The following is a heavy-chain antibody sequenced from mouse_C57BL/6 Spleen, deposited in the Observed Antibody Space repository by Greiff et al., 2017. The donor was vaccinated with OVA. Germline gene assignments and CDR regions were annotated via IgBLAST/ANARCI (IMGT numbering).Heavy chain of an antibody. CDR2: IWSGGST. V-gene: IGHV2-2*01. D-gene: IGHD2-1*01. CDR1: GFSLTSYG. CDR3: ARDEDYYGNYWFAY. Sequence: VMLVESGPGLVQPSQSLSITCTVSGFSLTSYGVHWVRQSPGKGLEWLGVIWSGGSTDYNAAFISRLSISKDNSKSQVFFKMNSLQADDTAIYYCARDEDYYGNYWFAYWGQGTLVTVSA. J-gene: IGHJ3*01.